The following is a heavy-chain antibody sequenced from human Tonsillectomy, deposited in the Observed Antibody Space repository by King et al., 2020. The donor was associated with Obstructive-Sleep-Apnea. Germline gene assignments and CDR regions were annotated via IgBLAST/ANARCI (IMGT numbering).Heavy chain of an antibody. D-gene: IGHD6-13*01. CDR2: IYHSGSP. Sequence: QLQESGPGLVKPSGTLSLTCAVSGGSISSSHWWSWVRQPPGKGLEWIVEIYHSGSPNYNPSLKSRFPISVDKSNNQFSLKLSSVTSADPAVDYCARQLVLDAFDIWGQGTMVTVSS. CDR1: GGSISSSHW. CDR3: ARQLVLDAFDI. V-gene: IGHV4-4*02. J-gene: IGHJ3*02.